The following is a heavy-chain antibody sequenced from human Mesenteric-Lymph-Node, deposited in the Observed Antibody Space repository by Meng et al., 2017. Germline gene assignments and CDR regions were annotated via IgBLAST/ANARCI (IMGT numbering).Heavy chain of an antibody. CDR1: GFGLSASH. CDR2: YVGTGTNT. CDR3: AKWRTASQSEFES. J-gene: IGHJ4*02. Sequence: GESLKIPCAASGFGLSASHMNWLRQAPGQGLEGVASYVGTGTNTYYADSVKGRFTISRDNAKKSLYLQMNSLRAEDTAVYYCAKWRTASQSEFESWGQGTTVTVSS. D-gene: IGHD1-1*01. V-gene: IGHV3-23*01.